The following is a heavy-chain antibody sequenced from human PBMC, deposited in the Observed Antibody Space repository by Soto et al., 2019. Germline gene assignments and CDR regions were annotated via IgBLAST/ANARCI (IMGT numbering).Heavy chain of an antibody. CDR2: IYSGGST. CDR1: GFTVSSNY. CDR3: ARGRSYGYSSSWYFDY. Sequence: GGSLRLSCAASGFTVSSNYMSWVRQAPGKGLEWVSVIYSGGSTYYADSVKGRFTISRDNSKNTLYLQMNSLRAEDTAVYYCARGRSYGYSSSWYFDYWGQGTLVTVSS. V-gene: IGHV3-66*01. J-gene: IGHJ4*02. D-gene: IGHD6-13*01.